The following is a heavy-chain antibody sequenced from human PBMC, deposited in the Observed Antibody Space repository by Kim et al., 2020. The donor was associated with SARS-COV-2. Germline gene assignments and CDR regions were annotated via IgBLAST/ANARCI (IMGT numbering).Heavy chain of an antibody. V-gene: IGHV4-34*01. J-gene: IGHJ4*02. CDR3: ARLGLNYDSSGYAEY. D-gene: IGHD3-22*01. Sequence: PSLKSRVTISVDTSKNQFSLKLSSVTAADTAVYYCARLGLNYDSSGYAEYWGQGTLVTVSS.